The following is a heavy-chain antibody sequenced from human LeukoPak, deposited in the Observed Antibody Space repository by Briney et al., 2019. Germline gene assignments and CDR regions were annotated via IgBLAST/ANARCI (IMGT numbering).Heavy chain of an antibody. Sequence: ASVKVSCKASGGTFSSYAISWVRQAPGQGLEWMGWINPKSGGTNYAQKFQGRVTMTRDTSISTAYMDMSSLRSDDTAVYYCARNLWFGESSDAFDMWGQGTMVTVSS. D-gene: IGHD3-10*01. CDR3: ARNLWFGESSDAFDM. CDR1: GGTFSSYA. CDR2: INPKSGGT. V-gene: IGHV1-2*02. J-gene: IGHJ3*02.